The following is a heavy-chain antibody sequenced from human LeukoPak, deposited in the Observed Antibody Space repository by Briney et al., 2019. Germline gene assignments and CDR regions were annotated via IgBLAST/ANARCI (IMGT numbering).Heavy chain of an antibody. D-gene: IGHD3-10*01. J-gene: IGHJ4*02. CDR1: GYSISSGYY. Sequence: SETLSLTCTVSGYSISSGYYWGWIRQPPGKGLEWIGSIYYSGSTYYNPSLKSRVTISVDTSKNQFSLKLSSVTAADTAVYYCARDQEGKLDYWGQGTLVTVSS. CDR2: IYYSGST. CDR3: ARDQEGKLDY. V-gene: IGHV4-38-2*02.